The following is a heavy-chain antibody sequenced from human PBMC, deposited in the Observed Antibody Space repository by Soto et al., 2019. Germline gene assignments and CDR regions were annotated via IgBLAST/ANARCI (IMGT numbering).Heavy chain of an antibody. V-gene: IGHV3-30-3*01. Sequence: VGSLRLSCLASGFGFSGYSMHWVRQAPGKGLDWVAVIKHDGSEIYYADSVKGRFTISKDDSKNTLHLQMNALRVDDTALYYCVRVGWGYSYGNGMDGWGQGTTVTVSS. CDR2: IKHDGSEI. CDR3: VRVGWGYSYGNGMDG. D-gene: IGHD5-18*01. J-gene: IGHJ6*02. CDR1: GFGFSGYS.